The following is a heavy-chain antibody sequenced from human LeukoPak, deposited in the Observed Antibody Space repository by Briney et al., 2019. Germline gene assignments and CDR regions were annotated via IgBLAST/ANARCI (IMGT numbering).Heavy chain of an antibody. CDR1: GFTFSSYD. CDR2: IGTAGDT. V-gene: IGHV3-13*01. D-gene: IGHD3-22*01. CDR3: ARAKSGYYDSSGDDAFDI. J-gene: IGHJ3*02. Sequence: GGSLRLSCAASGFTFSSYDMHWVRQATGKGLEWVSAIGTAGDTYDPGSVMGRFTISRENAKNSLYLQMNSLRAGDTAVYYCARAKSGYYDSSGDDAFDIWGQGTMVTVSS.